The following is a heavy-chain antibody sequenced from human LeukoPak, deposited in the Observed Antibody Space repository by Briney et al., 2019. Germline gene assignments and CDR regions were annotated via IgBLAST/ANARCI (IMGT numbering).Heavy chain of an antibody. V-gene: IGHV4-61*01. J-gene: IGHJ4*02. CDR1: GGSISSASYY. CDR2: IYYSGST. Sequence: SQTLSLTCSVSGGSISSASYYWSWIRQPPGKGLEWIGYIYYSGSTNYNPSLKSRVTISVDTSKNQFSLKLSSVTAADTAVYYCARVSNYDFWSGPPGYFDYWGQGTLVTVSS. CDR3: ARVSNYDFWSGPPGYFDY. D-gene: IGHD3-3*01.